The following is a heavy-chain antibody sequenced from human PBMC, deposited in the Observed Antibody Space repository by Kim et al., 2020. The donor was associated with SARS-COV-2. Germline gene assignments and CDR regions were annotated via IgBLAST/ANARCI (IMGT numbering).Heavy chain of an antibody. CDR3: AGVPVSSCGEPLYYFDY. CDR2: ISSSSSYI. J-gene: IGHJ4*02. CDR1: GFTFSSYS. D-gene: IGHD3-10*01. Sequence: GGSLRLSCAASGFTFSSYSMNWVRQAPGKGLEWVSSISSSSSYIYYADSVKGRFTISRDNAKNSLYLQMNSLRAEDTAVYYCAGVPVSSCGEPLYYFDYWGQGTLVTVSS. V-gene: IGHV3-21*01.